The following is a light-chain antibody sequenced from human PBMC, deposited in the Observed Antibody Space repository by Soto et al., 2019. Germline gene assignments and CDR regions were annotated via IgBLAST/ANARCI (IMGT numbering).Light chain of an antibody. J-gene: IGKJ1*01. CDR3: QQYGSSPLT. Sequence: EIVVTQSPATLSASPGERATLSCRASQSVSSSYLAWYQQKPGQAPRLLIYGASSRATGIPDRFSGSGSGTDFTLTISRLEPEDFAVYYCQQYGSSPLTFGQGTKVDIK. CDR2: GAS. V-gene: IGKV3-20*01. CDR1: QSVSSSY.